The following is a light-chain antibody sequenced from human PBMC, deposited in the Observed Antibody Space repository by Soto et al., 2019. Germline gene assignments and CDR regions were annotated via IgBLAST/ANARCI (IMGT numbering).Light chain of an antibody. J-gene: IGKJ1*01. CDR2: DAS. V-gene: IGKV3-15*01. CDR3: QQYDNWPT. CDR1: QSVSSSY. Sequence: EIVLTQSPGTLSLSPGERATLSCRASQSVSSSYLAWYQQKPGQAPRLLIYDASTRATGIPARFSGSGSGTEFTLTISSLQSEDFAVYYCQQYDNWPTFGQGTKVDIK.